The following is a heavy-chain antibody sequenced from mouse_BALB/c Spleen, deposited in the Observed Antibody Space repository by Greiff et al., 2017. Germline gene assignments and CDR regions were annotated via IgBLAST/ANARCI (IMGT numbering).Heavy chain of an antibody. CDR3: ARDLFAY. J-gene: IGHJ3*01. CDR1: GFNIKDTD. CDR2: IDPANGNT. V-gene: IGHV14-3*02. Sequence: AQLQQSGAELVKPGASVKLSCTASGFNIKDTDMHWVKQRPEQGLEWIGRIDPANGNTKYDPKFQGKATITADTSSNTAYLQLSSLTSEDTAVYYCARDLFAYWGQGTLVTVSA.